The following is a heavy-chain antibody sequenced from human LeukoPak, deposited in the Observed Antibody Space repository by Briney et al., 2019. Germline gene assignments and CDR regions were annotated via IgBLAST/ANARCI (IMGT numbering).Heavy chain of an antibody. D-gene: IGHD2-8*01. CDR1: GFTFSSYA. J-gene: IGHJ4*02. CDR3: AKDRRTNGV. V-gene: IGHV3-23*01. Sequence: PGGSLRLSCAASGFTFSSYAMSWVRQAPGKGLEWVSAISSSGGNTYYADSVKGRFTISRDDSKNMLYLQMNSLRAEDTAVYYCAKDRRTNGVWGQGTLVTVSS. CDR2: ISSSGGNT.